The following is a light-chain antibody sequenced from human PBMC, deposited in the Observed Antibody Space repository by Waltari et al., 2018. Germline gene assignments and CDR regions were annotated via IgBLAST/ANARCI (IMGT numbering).Light chain of an antibody. CDR1: QSLVDSDGHTY. V-gene: IGKV2-30*01. J-gene: IGKJ1*01. CDR3: QQYYITPPT. Sequence: DVVMTQSPPSLPVTLGQPASISCRSSQSLVDSDGHTYLNWFHQRPGQSPRRLVYKVSYRDSGVPDRFSGSGSGTDFTLKISRVEAEDVAVYYCQQYYITPPTFGQATKVEIK. CDR2: KVS.